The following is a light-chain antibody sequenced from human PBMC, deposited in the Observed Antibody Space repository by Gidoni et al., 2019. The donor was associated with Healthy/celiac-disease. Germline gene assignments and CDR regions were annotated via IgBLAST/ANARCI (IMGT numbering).Light chain of an antibody. CDR2: AAS. CDR1: QSISSY. Sequence: IQLTPSPSSLSASVGDSVTITCRASQSISSYLNWYQQKPGKAPKLLIYAASSLQSGVPSRFSGSGSGTDFTLTISSLQPEDFATYYCQQSYSTPRYTFXXXTKLEIK. CDR3: QQSYSTPRYT. V-gene: IGKV1-39*01. J-gene: IGKJ2*01.